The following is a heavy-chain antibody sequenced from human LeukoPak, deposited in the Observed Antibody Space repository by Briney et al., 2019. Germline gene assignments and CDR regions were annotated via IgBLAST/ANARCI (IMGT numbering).Heavy chain of an antibody. V-gene: IGHV3-21*01. Sequence: GGALRLSCAASGFTFSSYSMNWVRQAPGKGREWVSSISSSSSYIYYADSVKGRFTISRDNAKNSLYLQMNSLRAEDTAVYYCARAESIIVVVVAAYYGMDVWGQGTTVTVSS. CDR1: GFTFSSYS. CDR2: ISSSSSYI. D-gene: IGHD2-15*01. CDR3: ARAESIIVVVVAAYYGMDV. J-gene: IGHJ6*02.